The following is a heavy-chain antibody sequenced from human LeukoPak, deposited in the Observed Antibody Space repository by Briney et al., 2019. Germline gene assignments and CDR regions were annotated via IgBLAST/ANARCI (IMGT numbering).Heavy chain of an antibody. V-gene: IGHV4-34*01. CDR1: DGSFSGYY. Sequence: SETLSLTCAVYDGSFSGYYWSWIRQPPGKGLEWIGEINHSGSTNYNPSLKSRVTISVDTSKNQFSLKLSSVTAADTAVYYCARRGITGTIDYWGQGTLVTVSS. CDR3: ARRGITGTIDY. J-gene: IGHJ4*02. D-gene: IGHD1-20*01. CDR2: INHSGST.